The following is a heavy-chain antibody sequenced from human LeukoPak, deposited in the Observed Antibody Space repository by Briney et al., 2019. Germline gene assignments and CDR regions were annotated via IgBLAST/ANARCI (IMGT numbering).Heavy chain of an antibody. CDR3: ARGTVVPAANLYYYYGMDV. D-gene: IGHD2-2*01. CDR1: GFTFSSYA. CDR2: ISSSSSYI. Sequence: GGSLRLSCTASGFTFSSYAMNWVRQAPGKGLEWVSSISSSSSYIYYADSVKGRFTISRDNAKNSLYLQMNSLRAEDTAVYYCARGTVVPAANLYYYYGMDVWGQGTTVTVSS. J-gene: IGHJ6*02. V-gene: IGHV3-21*01.